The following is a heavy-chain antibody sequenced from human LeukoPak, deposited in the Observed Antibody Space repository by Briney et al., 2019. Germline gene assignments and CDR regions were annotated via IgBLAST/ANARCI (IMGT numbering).Heavy chain of an antibody. CDR3: ARDHLYYDFWSGYSQDYYFDY. Sequence: GGSLRLSCAASGFTFSSYAMSWVRQAPGKGLVWVSRINSDGSITNYADSVEGRFTISRDNAKNTLYLQMNSLRAEDTAVYYCARDHLYYDFWSGYSQDYYFDYWGQGALVTVSS. CDR2: INSDGSIT. D-gene: IGHD3-3*01. CDR1: GFTFSSYA. J-gene: IGHJ4*02. V-gene: IGHV3-74*01.